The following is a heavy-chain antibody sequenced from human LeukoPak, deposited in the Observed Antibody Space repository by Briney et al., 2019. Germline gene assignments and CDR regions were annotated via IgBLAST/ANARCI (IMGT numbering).Heavy chain of an antibody. V-gene: IGHV3-30*04. CDR3: ASTGFDY. Sequence: GRSLRLSCAASGFTFSSYAMHWVRQAPGKGLEWVAVISYDGSNRYYADSVKGRFTISRDNSKNTLYLQMNSLRAEDTAVYYCASTGFDYWGQGTLATVSS. D-gene: IGHD3-10*01. CDR1: GFTFSSYA. J-gene: IGHJ4*02. CDR2: ISYDGSNR.